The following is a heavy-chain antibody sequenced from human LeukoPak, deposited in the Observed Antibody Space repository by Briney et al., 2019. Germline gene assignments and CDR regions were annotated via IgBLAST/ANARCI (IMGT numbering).Heavy chain of an antibody. V-gene: IGHV3-30*04. CDR2: ISYDGSNK. D-gene: IGHD2-2*01. CDR3: ARTPRYCSSTSCQYDAFDI. Sequence: GGSLRLSCAASGFTFSSYAMHWVRQAPGKGLEWVAVISYDGSNKYYADSVKGRFTISRDNSKNTLYLQMNSLRAEDTAVYYCARTPRYCSSTSCQYDAFDIWGQGTMVTVSS. CDR1: GFTFSSYA. J-gene: IGHJ3*02.